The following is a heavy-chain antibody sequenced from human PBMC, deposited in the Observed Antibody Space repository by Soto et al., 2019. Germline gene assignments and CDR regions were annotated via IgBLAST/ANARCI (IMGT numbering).Heavy chain of an antibody. J-gene: IGHJ3*02. Sequence: SETLSLTCTISSGSMSGYYWNWIRQPPGKGLEWIGYIYYSGSTNYNPSLKSRVTISVDTSKNQFSLKLSSVTAADTAVYYCARAGDYDFWSGYSNDAFDIWGQGTMVTVSS. CDR3: ARAGDYDFWSGYSNDAFDI. CDR1: SGSMSGYY. D-gene: IGHD3-3*01. CDR2: IYYSGST. V-gene: IGHV4-59*01.